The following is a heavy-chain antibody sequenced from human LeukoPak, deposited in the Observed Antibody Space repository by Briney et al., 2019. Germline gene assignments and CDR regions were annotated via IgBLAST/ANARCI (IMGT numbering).Heavy chain of an antibody. CDR1: GGSISSSSYY. D-gene: IGHD3-22*01. Sequence: SETLSLTCTVSGGSISSSSYYWGWIRQPPGKGLEWIGYIYYSGSTNYNPSLKSRVTISVDTSKNQFSLKLGSVTAADTAVYYCARQSYYYDSSGYFDYWGQGTLVTVSS. CDR3: ARQSYYYDSSGYFDY. J-gene: IGHJ4*02. CDR2: IYYSGST. V-gene: IGHV4-61*05.